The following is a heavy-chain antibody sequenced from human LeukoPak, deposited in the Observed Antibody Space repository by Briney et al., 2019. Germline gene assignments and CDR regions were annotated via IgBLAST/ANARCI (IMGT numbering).Heavy chain of an antibody. CDR2: ISSSGGTI. J-gene: IGHJ4*02. CDR1: GFAFSTYE. D-gene: IGHD6-6*01. CDR3: ARDSSSSPY. V-gene: IGHV3-48*03. Sequence: GGSLRLSCAASGFAFSTYEMNWVRQAPGKGLEWVSYISSSGGTIYYADSVKGRFTISRDNAKKSLYLQMNSLRAEDTAVYYCARDSSSSPYWGQGTLVTVSS.